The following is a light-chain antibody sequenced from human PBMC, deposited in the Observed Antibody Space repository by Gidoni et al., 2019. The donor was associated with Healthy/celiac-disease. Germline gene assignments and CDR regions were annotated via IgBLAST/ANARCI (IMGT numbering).Light chain of an antibody. CDR3: QQYGSSLFT. V-gene: IGKV3-20*01. CDR1: QSVSRSY. Sequence: VLTQSAGTLSLSPGERVTLSCRVRQSVSRSYLAWYQQKPGHAPRLLISGASRRATGIPDGFSGSGSGTVFTLTISRLRPEVCAVYYCQQYGSSLFTFGPGTKVDIK. J-gene: IGKJ3*01. CDR2: GAS.